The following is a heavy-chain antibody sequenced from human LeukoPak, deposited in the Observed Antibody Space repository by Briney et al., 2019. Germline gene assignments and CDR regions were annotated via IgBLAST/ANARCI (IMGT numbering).Heavy chain of an antibody. CDR2: IYYSGST. J-gene: IGHJ6*03. CDR1: GGSISSSSYY. Sequence: PSETLSLTCTVSGGSISSSSYYWGWLRQPPGKGLEWIGSIYYSGSTYYNPSLKSRVTISVDTSKNQFSLKLSSVTAADTAVYYCARQGAGGYQYYYYMDVWGKGTTVTVSS. CDR3: ARQGAGGYQYYYYMDV. V-gene: IGHV4-39*01. D-gene: IGHD2-8*02.